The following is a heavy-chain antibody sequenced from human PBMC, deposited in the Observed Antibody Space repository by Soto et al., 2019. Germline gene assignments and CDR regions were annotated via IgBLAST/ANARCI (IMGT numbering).Heavy chain of an antibody. CDR3: ARDRRLITMVRGVSLWFDP. D-gene: IGHD3-10*01. CDR2: INHSGST. J-gene: IGHJ5*02. CDR1: GGSFSGYY. V-gene: IGHV4-34*01. Sequence: SETLSLTCAVYGGSFSGYYWSWIRQPPGKGLEWIGEINHSGSTNYNPSLKSRVTISVDTSKNQFSLKLSSVTAADTAVYYCARDRRLITMVRGVSLWFDPWGQGTLVTSPQ.